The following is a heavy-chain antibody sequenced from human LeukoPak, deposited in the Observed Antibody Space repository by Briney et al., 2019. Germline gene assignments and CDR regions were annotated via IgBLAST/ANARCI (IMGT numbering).Heavy chain of an antibody. CDR2: IRYDGSNK. CDR1: GFTFSSYG. J-gene: IGHJ4*02. D-gene: IGHD3-3*01. V-gene: IGHV3-30*02. Sequence: QPGGSLLLSCAASGFTFSSYGMHWVRQAPGKGLEWVAFIRYDGSNKYYADSVKGRFTISRDNSKNTLYLQMNSLRAEDTAVYYCAKGWGRFLEWLFFDYWGQGTLVTVSS. CDR3: AKGWGRFLEWLFFDY.